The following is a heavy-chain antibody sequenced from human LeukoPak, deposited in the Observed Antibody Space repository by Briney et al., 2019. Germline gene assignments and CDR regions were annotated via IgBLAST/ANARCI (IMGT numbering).Heavy chain of an antibody. V-gene: IGHV3-33*01. D-gene: IGHD6-19*01. Sequence: GRSLRLPCAASGFTFSSYGMHWVSQAPGEGLGWVAVIWYDGSNKYYADSVKGRFTISRDTSKNTLYLQMNSLRAEDTAVYYCASTSGWYEPIDYWGQGTLVTVSS. CDR2: IWYDGSNK. CDR1: GFTFSSYG. J-gene: IGHJ4*02. CDR3: ASTSGWYEPIDY.